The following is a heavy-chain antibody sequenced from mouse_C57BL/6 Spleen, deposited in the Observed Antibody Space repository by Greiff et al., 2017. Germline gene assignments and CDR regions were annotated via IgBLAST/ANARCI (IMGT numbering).Heavy chain of an antibody. CDR2: IAPNSGGT. CDR3: ARCRYHYAMDY. D-gene: IGHD5-1-1*01. Sequence: VQLQQPGAELVKPGASVKLSCKASGYTFTSYWMHWVKQRPGRGLEWIGRIAPNSGGTKYTEKFKSKATLTVDKPSSTAYMQLSSLTSEDSAVYYCARCRYHYAMDYWGQGTAVTVSS. V-gene: IGHV1-72*01. J-gene: IGHJ4*01. CDR1: GYTFTSYW.